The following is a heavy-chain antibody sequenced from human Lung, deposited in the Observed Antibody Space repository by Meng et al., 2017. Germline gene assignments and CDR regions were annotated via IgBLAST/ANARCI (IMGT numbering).Heavy chain of an antibody. CDR3: ARGSITMVRGVSVFDP. J-gene: IGHJ5*02. CDR2: IYHSGST. D-gene: IGHD3-10*01. Sequence: LETSVPGLLKPSGTLSLPCAVSGGSISMSNWWSLVRQPPGKGLEWIGEIYHSGSTNYTPSLKSRVTISVDKSKTKFSLKLSSVTAADTAVYYCARGSITMVRGVSVFDPWGQGTLVTVSS. V-gene: IGHV4-4*02. CDR1: GGSISMSNW.